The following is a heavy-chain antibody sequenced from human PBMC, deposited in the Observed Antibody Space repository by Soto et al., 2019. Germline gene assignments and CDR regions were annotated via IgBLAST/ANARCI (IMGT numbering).Heavy chain of an antibody. Sequence: GASVKVSCKASCYTFTSYYMHWVRQAPGQGLEWMGISNPSGGSTSYAQKFQGRVTMTRDTSTSTVYMELSSLRSEDTAVYYCAREMSSNSAPHAAIDIWGQRTMVTVS. J-gene: IGHJ3*02. CDR1: CYTFTSYY. D-gene: IGHD2-2*01. CDR2: SNPSGGST. CDR3: AREMSSNSAPHAAIDI. V-gene: IGHV1-46*01.